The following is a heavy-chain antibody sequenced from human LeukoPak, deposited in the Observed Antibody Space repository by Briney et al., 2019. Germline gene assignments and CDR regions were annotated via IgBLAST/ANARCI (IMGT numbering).Heavy chain of an antibody. Sequence: PSETLSLTCTVSGGSISSYYWSWIRQPPGKGLEWIGEINHSGSTNYNPSLKSRVTISVDTSKNQFSLKLSSVTAADTAVYYCARGSTAYIRYCSSTSCVLYYFDYWGQGTLVTVSS. D-gene: IGHD2-2*01. CDR2: INHSGST. CDR1: GGSISSYY. J-gene: IGHJ4*02. V-gene: IGHV4-34*01. CDR3: ARGSTAYIRYCSSTSCVLYYFDY.